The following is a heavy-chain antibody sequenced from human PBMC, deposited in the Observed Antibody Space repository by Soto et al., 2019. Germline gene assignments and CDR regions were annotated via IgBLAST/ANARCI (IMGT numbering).Heavy chain of an antibody. Sequence: GGSMRLSSVAYGFWLDVYTIRWVRPVPGRGLEWVSLIPWNGGNTYYADSVKGRFTISRDGTTESGSLQMTRLKREDTGLYYCARETLSFGSALDVWGQGTMVTVSS. D-gene: IGHD3-3*01. CDR2: IPWNGGNT. CDR3: ARETLSFGSALDV. CDR1: GFWLDVYT. J-gene: IGHJ6*02. V-gene: IGHV3-43*01.